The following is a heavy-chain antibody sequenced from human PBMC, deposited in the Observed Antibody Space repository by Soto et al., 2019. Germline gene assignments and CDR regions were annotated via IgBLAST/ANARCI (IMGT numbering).Heavy chain of an antibody. J-gene: IGHJ4*02. Sequence: PSETLSLTCAVSGGSISSSNWWSWVRQPPGKGLEWIGEIYHSGSTNYNPSLKSRVTISVDKSKNRFSLKLSSVTAADTAVYYRARAVKVDTATVTGFDLDYWGQGTLVTVSS. CDR2: IYHSGST. CDR1: GGSISSSNW. D-gene: IGHD5-18*01. V-gene: IGHV4-4*02. CDR3: ARAVKVDTATVTGFDLDY.